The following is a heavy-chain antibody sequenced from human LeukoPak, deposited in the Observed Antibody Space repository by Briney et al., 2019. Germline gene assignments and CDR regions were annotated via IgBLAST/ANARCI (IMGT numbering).Heavy chain of an antibody. CDR1: GVSISSYY. CDR2: IYTSGST. CDR3: ARECGTYYYGSGSAPILEYNWFDP. Sequence: SETLSLTCTVSGVSISSYYWSWIRQPAGKGLEWIGRIYTSGSTNYNPSLKSRVTMSVDTSKNQFSLKLSSVTAADTAVYFCARECGTYYYGSGSAPILEYNWFDPWGQGTLVTVSS. D-gene: IGHD3-10*01. J-gene: IGHJ5*02. V-gene: IGHV4-4*07.